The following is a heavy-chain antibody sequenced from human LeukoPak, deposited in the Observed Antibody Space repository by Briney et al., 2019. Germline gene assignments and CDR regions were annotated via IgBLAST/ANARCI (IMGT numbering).Heavy chain of an antibody. CDR2: ISYDGSNK. CDR3: ARDYYGSGSYKN. CDR1: GFTFSSYA. J-gene: IGHJ4*02. V-gene: IGHV3-30-3*01. D-gene: IGHD3-10*01. Sequence: PGRSLRLSCAASGFTFSSYAMHWVRQAPGKGLEWVAVISYDGSNKYYADSVKGRFTISRDNSKNTLYLQMNSLRAEDTAVYYCARDYYGSGSYKNWGQGTLVTVSS.